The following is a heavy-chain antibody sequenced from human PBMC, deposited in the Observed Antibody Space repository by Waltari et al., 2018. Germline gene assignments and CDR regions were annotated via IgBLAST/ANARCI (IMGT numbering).Heavy chain of an antibody. J-gene: IGHJ3*01. CDR1: GFTVSTNY. Sequence: EVQLVESGGGLIQPGGSLRLSCAASGFTVSTNYMNWVRQGPGKGLEWVSIIYSGGTTYYADSVKARFTISRDSSKNTLYLQMNSLRVEDTAVYYCAGGTAISSAFWGQGTMVTVSS. D-gene: IGHD2-21*02. CDR3: AGGTAISSAF. CDR2: IYSGGTT. V-gene: IGHV3-53*01.